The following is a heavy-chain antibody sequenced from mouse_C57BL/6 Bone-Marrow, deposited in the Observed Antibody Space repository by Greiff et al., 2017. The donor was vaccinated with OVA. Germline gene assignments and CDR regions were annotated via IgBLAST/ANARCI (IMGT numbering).Heavy chain of an antibody. Sequence: QVQLQQPGAELVMPGASVQLSCKASGYTFTSYWMHWVKQRPGQGLEWIGEIDPSDSYTNYNQKFKGKSTLTVDKSSSTAYMQRSSLTSEDSAVYYCARGGCHYAMDYWGQGTSVTVSS. CDR2: IDPSDSYT. CDR3: ARGGCHYAMDY. CDR1: GYTFTSYW. J-gene: IGHJ4*01. V-gene: IGHV1-69*01.